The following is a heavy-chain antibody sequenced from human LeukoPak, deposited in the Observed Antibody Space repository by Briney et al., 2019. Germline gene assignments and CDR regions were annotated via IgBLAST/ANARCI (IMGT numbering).Heavy chain of an antibody. Sequence: SGTLSLTCVVSGGSISSSIWWSWVRQPPGKGLEWIGEIYHGGSTNYNPSLKSRVTLSVDTSKNQFSLRLSSVTAADTAVYHCARHSYYYGSGSQFPYWGQGTLVTVSS. CDR1: GGSISSSIW. V-gene: IGHV4-4*02. CDR2: IYHGGST. D-gene: IGHD3-10*01. CDR3: ARHSYYYGSGSQFPY. J-gene: IGHJ4*02.